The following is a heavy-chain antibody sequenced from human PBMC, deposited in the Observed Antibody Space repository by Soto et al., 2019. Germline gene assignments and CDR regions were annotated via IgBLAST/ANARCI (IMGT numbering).Heavy chain of an antibody. CDR1: GFSLSTSGVG. Sequence: GSGPTLVNPTQTLTLTCSFSGFSLSTSGVGVGWIRQSPGKALEWLALIYWSGDEHYRPSLKSRLSIIKDPSKNHVVLIMTDMDPVDTATYYCARGLATLPVFAFDIWGQGTMVTVSS. CDR3: ARGLATLPVFAFDI. V-gene: IGHV2-5*01. J-gene: IGHJ3*02. CDR2: IYWSGDE. D-gene: IGHD6-6*01.